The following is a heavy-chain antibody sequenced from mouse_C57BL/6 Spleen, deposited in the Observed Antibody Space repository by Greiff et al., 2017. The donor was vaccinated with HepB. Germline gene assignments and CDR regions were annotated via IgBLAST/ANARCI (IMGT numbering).Heavy chain of an antibody. CDR2: IYPRSVNT. CDR1: GYTFTSYG. V-gene: IGHV1-81*01. CDR3: ARDYYGSSPFY. D-gene: IGHD1-1*01. Sequence: VKLMESGAELARPGASVKLSCKASGYTFTSYGISWVKQRTGQGLEWIGEIYPRSVNTYYNEKFKGKATLTADKSSITAYMELRSLTSEDSAFYFCARDYYGSSPFYWGQGTSVTVSS. J-gene: IGHJ4*01.